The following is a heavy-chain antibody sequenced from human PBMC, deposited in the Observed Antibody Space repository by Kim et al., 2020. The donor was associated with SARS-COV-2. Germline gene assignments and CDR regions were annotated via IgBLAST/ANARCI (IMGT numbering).Heavy chain of an antibody. D-gene: IGHD6-13*01. CDR2: GTA. Sequence: GTAHNAQKFQGRVTSTADESTSTAYMERSSLGSEDTAVYYCARVIAWFDPWGQGTLVTVSS. V-gene: IGHV1-69*01. J-gene: IGHJ5*02. CDR3: ARVIAWFDP.